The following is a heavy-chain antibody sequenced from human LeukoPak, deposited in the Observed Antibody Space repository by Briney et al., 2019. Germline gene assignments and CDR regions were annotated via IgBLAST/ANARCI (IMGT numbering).Heavy chain of an antibody. Sequence: SETLSLTCTVSGGSISSSSYYWGWIRQPPGKGLEWIGSIYYSGSTYYNPSLKSRVTISVDTSKNQFSLKLSSVTAADTAVYYCARDSGYDFWSGYDNYYYYMDVWGKGTTVTVSS. CDR3: ARDSGYDFWSGYDNYYYYMDV. CDR1: GGSISSSSYY. CDR2: IYYSGST. V-gene: IGHV4-39*07. D-gene: IGHD3-3*01. J-gene: IGHJ6*03.